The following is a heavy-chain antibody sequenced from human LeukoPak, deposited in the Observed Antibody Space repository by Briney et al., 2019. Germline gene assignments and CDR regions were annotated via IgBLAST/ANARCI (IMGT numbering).Heavy chain of an antibody. J-gene: IGHJ4*02. Sequence: ASVKVSCKASGYTFTTYDINWVRQATGQGLEWMGWMNPNSGNTGYAQKFQGRLTMPRNTPISTAYMELSSLRSEDTAVYYCARDRDPDYYDSSGYYGYWGQGTLVTVSS. CDR2: MNPNSGNT. D-gene: IGHD3-22*01. CDR3: ARDRDPDYYDSSGYYGY. V-gene: IGHV1-8*01. CDR1: GYTFTTYD.